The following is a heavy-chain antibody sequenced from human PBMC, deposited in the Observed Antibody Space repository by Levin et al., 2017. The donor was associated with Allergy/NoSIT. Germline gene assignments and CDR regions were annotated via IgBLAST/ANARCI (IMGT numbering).Heavy chain of an antibody. J-gene: IGHJ4*02. Sequence: SETLSLTCTVSGDSMTNHYWSWIRQPAGKGLEWIGRIHTTGSINYNPSLKTRVTMSVDTSEDQFSLRLTSVTAADTAIYYCARGFHAWNLIESWGQGILVTVSS. V-gene: IGHV4-4*07. CDR2: IHTTGSI. CDR1: GDSMTNHY. CDR3: ARGFHAWNLIES. D-gene: IGHD1-1*01.